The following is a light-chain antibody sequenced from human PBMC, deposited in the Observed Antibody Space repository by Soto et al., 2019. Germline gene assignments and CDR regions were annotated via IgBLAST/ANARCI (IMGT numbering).Light chain of an antibody. J-gene: IGKJ5*01. Sequence: EFVLTQSPATLSLSPGERATLSCRASQSVSSYLAWYQQKPGQAPRLLIHGATTRATGIPARFSGSGSGTEVTLTISSLQSEDFAVYYCQQYNNWPPITFGQGTRLEI. CDR3: QQYNNWPPIT. CDR1: QSVSSY. CDR2: GAT. V-gene: IGKV3-15*01.